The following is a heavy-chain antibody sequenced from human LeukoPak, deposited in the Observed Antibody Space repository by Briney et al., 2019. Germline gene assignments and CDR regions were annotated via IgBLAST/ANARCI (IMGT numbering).Heavy chain of an antibody. CDR1: GFTFSSYW. J-gene: IGHJ6*02. CDR3: ARGGGLDV. D-gene: IGHD3-16*01. Sequence: PGGSPRLSCAASGFTFSSYWMNWARQAPGEGLEWVASINHNGNVNYYVDSVKGRFTISRDNAKNSLYLQMSNLRAEDTAVYFCARGGGLDVWGQGATVIVSS. CDR2: INHNGNVN. V-gene: IGHV3-7*03.